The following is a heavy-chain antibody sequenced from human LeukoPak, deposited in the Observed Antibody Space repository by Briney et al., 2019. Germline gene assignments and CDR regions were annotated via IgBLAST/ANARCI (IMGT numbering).Heavy chain of an antibody. CDR1: GYTFTCYL. Sequence: GASVKVSCKASGYTFTCYLIHWVRQAPGQGLEWMGWINPKTGGTDYAQKFQGRVTLTRATSLSTAYMELTRLRSDDTAVYYCARVPGRDYYFYYFLDVWGKGTTVTVSS. J-gene: IGHJ6*03. V-gene: IGHV1-2*02. D-gene: IGHD1-14*01. CDR2: INPKTGGT. CDR3: ARVPGRDYYFYYFLDV.